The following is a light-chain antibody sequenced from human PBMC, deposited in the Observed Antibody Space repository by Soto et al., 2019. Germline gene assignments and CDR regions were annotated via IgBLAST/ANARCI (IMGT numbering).Light chain of an antibody. CDR2: DTS. Sequence: QAVVTQEPSLTVSPGGTVTLTCGSSTGAVTSGHYPYWFQQKPGQAPRTLIYDTSNTHSWTPARFSGSLLGGKAALTLSGSQPEDEAEYYCLLFYRGARGVFGGGTKLTVL. CDR1: TGAVTSGHY. V-gene: IGLV7-46*01. CDR3: LLFYRGARGV. J-gene: IGLJ3*02.